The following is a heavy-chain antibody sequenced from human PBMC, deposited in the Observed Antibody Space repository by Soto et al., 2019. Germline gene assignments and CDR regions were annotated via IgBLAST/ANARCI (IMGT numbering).Heavy chain of an antibody. CDR2: IYDSGST. J-gene: IGHJ4*02. CDR3: ARQLIY. V-gene: IGHV4-59*08. CDR1: GGSISSYY. Sequence: SETLSLTCPVSGGSISSYYLSWIRQPPGKGLEWIGYIYDSGSTYYNSSLKSRVTMSVDTSKNQFSLKLSSVTAADTAVYYCARQLIYSGQGTPVTVSS. D-gene: IGHD6-13*01.